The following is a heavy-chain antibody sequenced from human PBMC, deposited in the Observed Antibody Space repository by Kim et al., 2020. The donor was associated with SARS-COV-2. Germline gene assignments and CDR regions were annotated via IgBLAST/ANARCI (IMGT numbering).Heavy chain of an antibody. J-gene: IGHJ4*02. Sequence: TTHYADPGKGRFTISRHNSKNTGYLERNSLRAEDTAVYFCARNLVTGHEDFWGEGTLVTVSS. D-gene: IGHD1-20*01. CDR3: ARNLVTGHEDF. V-gene: IGHV3-53*04. CDR2: TT.